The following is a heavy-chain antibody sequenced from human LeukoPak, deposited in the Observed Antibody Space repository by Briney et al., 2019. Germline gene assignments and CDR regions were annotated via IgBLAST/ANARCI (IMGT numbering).Heavy chain of an antibody. J-gene: IGHJ4*02. Sequence: PGGSLRLSCAASGFTFSSYSMNWVRQAPGKGLEWVSSISSSSSYIYYADSVKGRFTISRDNAKNSLCLQMNSLRAEDTAVYYCARGSLKGIYGSGSYYDYWGQGTLVTVSS. CDR3: ARGSLKGIYGSGSYYDY. V-gene: IGHV3-21*01. CDR1: GFTFSSYS. CDR2: ISSSSSYI. D-gene: IGHD3-10*01.